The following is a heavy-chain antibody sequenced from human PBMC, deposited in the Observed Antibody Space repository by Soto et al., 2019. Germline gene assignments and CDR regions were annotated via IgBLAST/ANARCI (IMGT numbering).Heavy chain of an antibody. J-gene: IGHJ4*02. V-gene: IGHV4-28*01. CDR2: IYYSGST. Sequence: SETLSLTCAVSGYSISSSNWWGWIRQPPGKGLEWIGYIYYSGSTYYNPSLKSRVTMSVDTSKNQFSLKLSSVTAVDTAVYYCARIYPTTEISNWGQGTLVTVSS. D-gene: IGHD1-7*01. CDR3: ARIYPTTEISN. CDR1: GYSISSSNW.